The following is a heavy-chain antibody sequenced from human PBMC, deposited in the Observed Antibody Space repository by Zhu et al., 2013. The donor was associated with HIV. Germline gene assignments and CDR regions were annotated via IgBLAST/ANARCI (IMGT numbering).Heavy chain of an antibody. J-gene: IGHJ4*02. CDR1: GGSFSGYY. V-gene: IGHV4-34*01. CDR2: INHSGST. Sequence: VQLQQWGAGLLKPSETLSLTCAVYGGSFSGYYWSWIRQPPGKGLEWIGEINHSGSTNYNPSLKSRVTISVDTSKNQFSLKLSSVTAADTAVYYCARDSSGPLDYWGPGNPGHRLL. D-gene: IGHD6-19*01. CDR3: ARDSSGPLDY.